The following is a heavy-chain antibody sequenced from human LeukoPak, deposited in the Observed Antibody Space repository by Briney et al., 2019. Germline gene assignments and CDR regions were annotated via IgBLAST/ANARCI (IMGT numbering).Heavy chain of an antibody. CDR3: AASPDYYDSSGYSYYFDY. CDR2: IVVGSGNT. V-gene: IGHV1-58*01. D-gene: IGHD3-22*01. Sequence: GASVMVSCKASGFTFTSSAVQWVRQARGQRLEWIGWIVVGSGNTNYAQKFQERVTITRDMSTSTAYMELSSLRSEDTAVYYCAASPDYYDSSGYSYYFDYWGQGNVVTVSS. CDR1: GFTFTSSA. J-gene: IGHJ4*02.